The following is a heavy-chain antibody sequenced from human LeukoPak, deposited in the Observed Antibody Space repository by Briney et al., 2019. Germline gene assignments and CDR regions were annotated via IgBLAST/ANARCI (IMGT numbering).Heavy chain of an antibody. J-gene: IGHJ4*02. Sequence: ASVKVSCKASGYTFTGYYMHWVRQAPGQGLEWMGWINPNSGGTDYAQKFQGRVTMTRDTSISTAYMELSWLRSDDTAVYYCARGDDNGDYEAIDWGQGTLVTVSS. CDR3: ARGDDNGDYEAID. V-gene: IGHV1-2*02. CDR1: GYTFTGYY. D-gene: IGHD4-17*01. CDR2: INPNSGGT.